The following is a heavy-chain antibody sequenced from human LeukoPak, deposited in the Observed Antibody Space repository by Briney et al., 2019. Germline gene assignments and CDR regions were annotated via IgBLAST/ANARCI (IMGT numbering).Heavy chain of an antibody. D-gene: IGHD6-6*01. CDR3: ARDRVEYSSSRTFDY. V-gene: IGHV1-69*19. CDR2: IIPMFDKT. J-gene: IGHJ4*02. CDR1: GGTFSNYA. Sequence: VASVKVSCKASGGTFSNYAISWVRQAPGQGLEWMGGIIPMFDKTNYAQKFQGRVTIIADESTSTAYMELSSLRSEDTAVYYCARDRVEYSSSRTFDYWGQGTLVTVSS.